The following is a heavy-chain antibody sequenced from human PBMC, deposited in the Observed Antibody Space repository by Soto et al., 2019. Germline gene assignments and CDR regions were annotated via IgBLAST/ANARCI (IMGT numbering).Heavy chain of an antibody. CDR2: IIPILGIA. CDR3: ARGADIVVVPAAHTQNWFDP. Sequence: QVQLVQSGAEVKKPGSSVKVSCKASGGTFSSYTISWVRQAPGQGLEWMGRIIPILGIANYAQKFQGRVTITADKSTSTAYMELSSLRSEDTAVYDCARGADIVVVPAAHTQNWFDPWGQGTLVTVSS. D-gene: IGHD2-2*01. J-gene: IGHJ5*02. CDR1: GGTFSSYT. V-gene: IGHV1-69*02.